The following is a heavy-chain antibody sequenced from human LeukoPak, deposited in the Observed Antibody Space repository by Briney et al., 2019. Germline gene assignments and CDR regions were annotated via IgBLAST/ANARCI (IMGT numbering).Heavy chain of an antibody. CDR3: ARDPYYYGSGSSFGDY. Sequence: ASVKVSFKASGYTFTSYGISWVRQAPGQGLEWMGWINTNTGNPTYAQGFTGRFVFSLDTSVSTAYLQISSLKAEDTAVYYCARDPYYYGSGSSFGDYWGQGTLVTVSS. CDR1: GYTFTSYG. V-gene: IGHV7-4-1*02. CDR2: INTNTGNP. D-gene: IGHD3-10*01. J-gene: IGHJ4*02.